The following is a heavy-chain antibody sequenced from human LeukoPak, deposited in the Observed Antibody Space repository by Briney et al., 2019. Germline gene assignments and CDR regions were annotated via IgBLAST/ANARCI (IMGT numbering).Heavy chain of an antibody. CDR3: ARHGLQNLGATSFDY. J-gene: IGHJ4*02. V-gene: IGHV4-59*08. CDR1: GGSISSYH. CDR2: IYYSGSI. Sequence: SETLSLTCTVSGGSISSYHWSWIRQPPGKGLECMVYIYYSGSINYNPSLKSRVTISVDTSKNQFSLKLSSVTAADTAVYYCARHGLQNLGATSFDYWGQGTLVTVSS. D-gene: IGHD1-26*01.